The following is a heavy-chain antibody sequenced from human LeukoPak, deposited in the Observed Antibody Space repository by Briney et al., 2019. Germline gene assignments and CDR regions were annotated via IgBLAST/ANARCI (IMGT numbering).Heavy chain of an antibody. CDR2: ISGSGGST. V-gene: IGHV3-23*01. CDR3: ARGGVATIRKPLSYFDY. J-gene: IGHJ4*02. D-gene: IGHD5-12*01. CDR1: GFTFSSFG. Sequence: PGGSLRLSCGASGFTFSSFGMHWVRQAPGKGLEWVSAISGSGGSTYYADSVKGRFTISRDNSKNTLYLQMNSLRAEDTAVYYCARGGVATIRKPLSYFDYWGQGTLVTVSS.